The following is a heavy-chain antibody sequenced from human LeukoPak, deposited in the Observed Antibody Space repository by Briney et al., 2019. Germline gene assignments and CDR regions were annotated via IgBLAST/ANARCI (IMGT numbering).Heavy chain of an antibody. V-gene: IGHV3-7*01. J-gene: IGHJ3*01. CDR3: ARDPYESGGYGAFDF. D-gene: IGHD3-22*01. Sequence: PGGSLRLSCVASRCTFSRDWMAWVRHSPERGLEWVANINQNGGEKQYVDSVKGRFTISRDNAETSLYLEMNSLRPEDTAIYYCARDPYESGGYGAFDFWGQGTVVAVSS. CDR2: INQNGGEK. CDR1: RCTFSRDW.